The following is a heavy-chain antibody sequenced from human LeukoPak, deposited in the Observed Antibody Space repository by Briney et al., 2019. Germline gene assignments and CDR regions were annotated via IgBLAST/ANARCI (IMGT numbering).Heavy chain of an antibody. D-gene: IGHD6-13*01. CDR1: GGSISSYY. J-gene: IGHJ5*02. CDR2: IYYSGST. Sequence: SETLSLTCTVSGGSISSYYWSWIRQPPGKGLEWIGYIYYSGSTNYNPSLKSRVTISVDTSKNQFSLKLSSVTAADTAVYYCARSGIAAAGWLNWFDPWGQGTLVTVSS. V-gene: IGHV4-59*01. CDR3: ARSGIAAAGWLNWFDP.